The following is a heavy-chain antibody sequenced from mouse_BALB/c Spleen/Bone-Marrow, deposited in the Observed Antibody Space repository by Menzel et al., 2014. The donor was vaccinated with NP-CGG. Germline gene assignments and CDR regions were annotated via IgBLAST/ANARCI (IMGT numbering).Heavy chain of an antibody. V-gene: IGHV1-4*01. D-gene: IGHD2-10*02. CDR3: AYGNYGYAMDY. CDR1: GYTFTSYT. Sequence: VKLMESGAELARPGASVKMSCKASGYTFTSYTMHWVKQRPGQGLEWIGYINPSSGYTNYNQKFKDEATLTADKSSSTAYMQLSSLTSEDSAVYYCAYGNYGYAMDYWGQGTSVTVSS. J-gene: IGHJ4*01. CDR2: INPSSGYT.